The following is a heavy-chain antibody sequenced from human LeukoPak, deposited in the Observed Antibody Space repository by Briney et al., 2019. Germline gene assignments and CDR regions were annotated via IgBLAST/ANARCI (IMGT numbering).Heavy chain of an antibody. CDR3: ARGYGDSIHFDY. Sequence: AGGSLRLSCAASGFTFSSYWMSWVRQAPGKGLEWVANIKRDGSEKYYVDSVKGRFTISRDNAKNSLYLQMNSLRAKEAAVYYCARGYGDSIHFDYWGQGTLVTVSS. D-gene: IGHD4-17*01. V-gene: IGHV3-7*04. CDR2: IKRDGSEK. CDR1: GFTFSSYW. J-gene: IGHJ4*02.